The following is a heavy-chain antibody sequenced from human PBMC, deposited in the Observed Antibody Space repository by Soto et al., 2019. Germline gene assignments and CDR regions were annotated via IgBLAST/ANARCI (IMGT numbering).Heavy chain of an antibody. V-gene: IGHV6-1*01. CDR1: GDSVSSNDAV. Sequence: QVQLQQSGPGLVKPSQTLSLTCAISGDSVSSNDAVWNWIRQSPSRGLEWLGRTYYRSIWQTEYPLSVKGRITINPDASKNHSSLQLNSVTPEDTAFYYCARLVGNSWLDHWGQGTLVTVSA. D-gene: IGHD6-6*01. J-gene: IGHJ5*02. CDR3: ARLVGNSWLDH. CDR2: TYYRSIWQT.